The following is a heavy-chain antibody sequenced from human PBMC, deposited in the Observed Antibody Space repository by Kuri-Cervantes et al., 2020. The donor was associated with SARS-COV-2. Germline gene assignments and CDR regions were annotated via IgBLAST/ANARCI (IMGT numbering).Heavy chain of an antibody. CDR2: IYHSGST. Sequence: GSLRLSCAVSGYSISSGYYWGWIRQPPGKGLEWIGSIYHSGSTYYNPSLKSRVTISVDTSKNQFSLKLSSVTAADTAVYYCARQSRGDYDSGWRWGQGTLVTVSS. CDR1: GYSISSGYY. V-gene: IGHV4-38-2*01. CDR3: ARQSRGDYDSGWR. D-gene: IGHD3-22*01. J-gene: IGHJ4*02.